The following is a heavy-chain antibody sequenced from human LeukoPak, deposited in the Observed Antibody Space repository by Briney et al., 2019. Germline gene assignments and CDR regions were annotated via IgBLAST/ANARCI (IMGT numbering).Heavy chain of an antibody. V-gene: IGHV3-73*01. Sequence: GGSLRLSCAASGFTFSSYSMTWVRQASGKGLEWVGRIRSKANSYATAYAASVKGRFTISRDDSKNTAYLQMNSLKTEDTAVYYCTRPRIAVAGTYRYYYYYYMDVWGKGTTVTVSS. D-gene: IGHD6-19*01. CDR1: GFTFSSYS. J-gene: IGHJ6*03. CDR2: IRSKANSYAT. CDR3: TRPRIAVAGTYRYYYYYYMDV.